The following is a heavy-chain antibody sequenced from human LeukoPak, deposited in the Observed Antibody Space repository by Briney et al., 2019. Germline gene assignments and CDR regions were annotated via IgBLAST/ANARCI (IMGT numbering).Heavy chain of an antibody. CDR3: ARVDFDWLFDY. Sequence: PSETLSLTCTVSGGSISSYYWSWIRQPPGKGLEWIGYIYYSGSTNYNPSLKSRVTISVDTSKDQFSLKLSSVTAADTAVYYCARVDFDWLFDYWGRGTLVTVSS. CDR1: GGSISSYY. D-gene: IGHD3-9*01. CDR2: IYYSGST. J-gene: IGHJ4*02. V-gene: IGHV4-59*01.